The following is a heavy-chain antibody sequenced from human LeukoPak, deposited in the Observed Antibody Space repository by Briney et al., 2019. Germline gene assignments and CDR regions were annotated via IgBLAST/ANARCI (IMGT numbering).Heavy chain of an antibody. V-gene: IGHV3-48*01. CDR3: ARRFAS. CDR2: ISNSGSTI. CDR1: GFTSSNYS. Sequence: GGSLRLSCAPSGFTSSNYSMNWVRQAPGKGLEWVSYISNSGSTIYYADSVKGRFTISRDNAKNSLYLQMNSLRAEDTAVYYCARRFASWGQGTLVTVSS. J-gene: IGHJ5*01.